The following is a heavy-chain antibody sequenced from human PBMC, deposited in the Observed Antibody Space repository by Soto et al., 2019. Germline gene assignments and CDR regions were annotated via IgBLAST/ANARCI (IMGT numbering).Heavy chain of an antibody. CDR2: VHYSGSI. Sequence: QVQLQESGPGLVKPSGPLSLTCTVSGVSINNGNDYWTWIRQHPGKVLEWIGHVHYSGSIHYNPSLQSLVTMSVDTSKSQVSLELSSATVEDTAVDYCVRGTDLYKCGVGGQGTLVTVSS. CDR1: GVSINNGNDY. J-gene: IGHJ4*02. D-gene: IGHD1-20*01. CDR3: VRGTDLYKCGV. V-gene: IGHV4-31*01.